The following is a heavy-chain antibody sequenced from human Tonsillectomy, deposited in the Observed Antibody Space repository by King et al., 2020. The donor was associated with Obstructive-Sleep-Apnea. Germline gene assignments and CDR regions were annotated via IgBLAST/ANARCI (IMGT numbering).Heavy chain of an antibody. CDR1: GFTFSSYS. Sequence: VQLVESGGGLVKPGGSLRLSCAASGFTFSSYSMNWVRQAPGKWLELVSSISSSSSYIYYGDSVKGRFTISRDNAKNSLYLQMNSLRAEDTAVYYCARDLGRGSSDPDCFDYWGQGTLVTVSS. J-gene: IGHJ4*02. V-gene: IGHV3-21*01. D-gene: IGHD6-6*01. CDR3: ARDLGRGSSDPDCFDY. CDR2: ISSSSSYI.